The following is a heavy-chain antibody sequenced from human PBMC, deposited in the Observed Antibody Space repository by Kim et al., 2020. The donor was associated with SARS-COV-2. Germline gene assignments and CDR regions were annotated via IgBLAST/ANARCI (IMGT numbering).Heavy chain of an antibody. CDR1: GFTFSSYA. CDR3: ARTRRGSYFKFYYYGMDV. Sequence: GGSLRLSCAASGFTFSSYAMHWVRQAPGKGLEWVAVISYDGSNKYYADSVKGRFTISRDNSKNTLYLQMNSLRAEDTAVYYCARTRRGSYFKFYYYGMDVWGQGTTVTVSS. J-gene: IGHJ6*02. CDR2: ISYDGSNK. V-gene: IGHV3-30-3*01. D-gene: IGHD1-26*01.